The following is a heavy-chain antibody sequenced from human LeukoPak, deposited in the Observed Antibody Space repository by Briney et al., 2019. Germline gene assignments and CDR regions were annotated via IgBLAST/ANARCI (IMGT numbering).Heavy chain of an antibody. D-gene: IGHD1-7*01. V-gene: IGHV4-59*02. CDR1: GGSVSSYY. J-gene: IGHJ6*02. CDR3: ARDNWNYGSSMDV. CDR2: IYYSGST. Sequence: KASETLSLTRTVSGGSVSSYYWSWIRQPPGKGLEWIGYIYYSGSTNYNPSLKSRVTISVDTSKNQFSLKLSSVTAADTAAYHCARDNWNYGSSMDVWGQGTTVTVSS.